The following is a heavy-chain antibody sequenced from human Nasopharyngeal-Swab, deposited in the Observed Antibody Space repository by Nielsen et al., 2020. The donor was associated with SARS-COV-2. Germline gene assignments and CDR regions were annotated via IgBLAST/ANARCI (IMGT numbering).Heavy chain of an antibody. CDR1: GYTLTELS. CDR3: ATDSPYGSGSYHYYYYYGMDV. Sequence: ASVKVSCNVSGYTLTELSMHWVRQAPGKGLEWMGGFDPEDGETIYAQKFQGRVTMTEDTSTDTAYMELSSLRSEDTAVYYCATDSPYGSGSYHYYYYYGMDVWGQGTTVTVSS. D-gene: IGHD3-10*01. CDR2: FDPEDGET. V-gene: IGHV1-24*01. J-gene: IGHJ6*02.